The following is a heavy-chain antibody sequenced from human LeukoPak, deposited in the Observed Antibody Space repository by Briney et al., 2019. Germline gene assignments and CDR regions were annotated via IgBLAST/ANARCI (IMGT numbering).Heavy chain of an antibody. CDR2: IRYDGNSN. D-gene: IGHD3-22*01. CDR1: GGTFRSYG. J-gene: IGHJ4*02. CDR3: AKEEVISGNHGVYFDY. V-gene: IGHV3-30*02. Sequence: SCKASGGTFRSYGMHWVRQAPGKGLEWVAFIRYDGNSNYYADSVKGRFTISRDNSRSTLYLQMNSLRAEDTAVYYCAKEEVISGNHGVYFDYWGQGTLVTVSS.